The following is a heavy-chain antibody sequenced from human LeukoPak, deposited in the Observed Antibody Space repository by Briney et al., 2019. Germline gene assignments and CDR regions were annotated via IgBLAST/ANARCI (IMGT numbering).Heavy chain of an antibody. Sequence: SETLSLTCTVSGGSISSGDYYWSWIRQPPGKGLEWIGYIYYSGSTYYNPSLKSRVTISVDTSKNQFSLKLTSVTAADAAVFYCARVTLVSGSDYIRDYWGQGTLVTVSS. CDR1: GGSISSGDYY. J-gene: IGHJ4*02. V-gene: IGHV4-30-4*01. D-gene: IGHD4-11*01. CDR2: IYYSGST. CDR3: ARVTLVSGSDYIRDY.